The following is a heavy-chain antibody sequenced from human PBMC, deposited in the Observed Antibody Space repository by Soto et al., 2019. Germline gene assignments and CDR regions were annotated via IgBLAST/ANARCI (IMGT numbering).Heavy chain of an antibody. J-gene: IGHJ4*02. V-gene: IGHV3-23*01. Sequence: PGGSLRLSCAASGFTFSSYAMSWARQAPGKGLEWVSSIGVTGGTYYADSVKVRFAISRDNSRNTLDLQMNSLRADDTAVYYCAKNYFFDSWGQGTPVTAPQ. CDR2: IGVTGGT. CDR3: AKNYFFDS. CDR1: GFTFSSYA.